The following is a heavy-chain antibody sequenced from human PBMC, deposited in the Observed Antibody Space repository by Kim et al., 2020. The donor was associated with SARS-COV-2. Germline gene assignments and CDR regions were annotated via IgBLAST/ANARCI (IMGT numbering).Heavy chain of an antibody. CDR3: AKGGVGSSGNFDY. V-gene: IGHV3-30*18. Sequence: GGSLRLSCAASGFTFSSYGMHWVRQAPGKGLEWVAVISYDGSNKYYADSVKGRFTISRDNSKNTLYLQMNSLRAEDTAVYYCAKGGVGSSGNFDYWGQGTLVTVSS. D-gene: IGHD6-19*01. CDR2: ISYDGSNK. J-gene: IGHJ4*02. CDR1: GFTFSSYG.